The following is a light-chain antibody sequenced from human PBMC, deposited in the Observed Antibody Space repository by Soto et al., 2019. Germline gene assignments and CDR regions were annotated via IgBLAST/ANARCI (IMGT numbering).Light chain of an antibody. Sequence: AIQLTQSPSSLSASVGHRVTITCRASQDIRYNLAWYQQKPGKTPKLLIYDASNLQSGVPSRFSGSGFGTDFILTISSLQPEDFATYYCQQFNGSPYTFGQGTKLGIK. CDR1: QDIRYN. CDR3: QQFNGSPYT. V-gene: IGKV1-13*02. J-gene: IGKJ2*01. CDR2: DAS.